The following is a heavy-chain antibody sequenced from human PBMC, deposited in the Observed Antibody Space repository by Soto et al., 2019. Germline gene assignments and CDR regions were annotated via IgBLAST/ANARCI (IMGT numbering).Heavy chain of an antibody. CDR2: ISGSGGST. D-gene: IGHD6-19*01. V-gene: IGHV3-23*01. CDR1: GFTFSSYA. CDR3: AKISARPQFQWLVLGPGGYFDY. J-gene: IGHJ4*02. Sequence: GGSLRLSCAASGFTFSSYAMSWVRQAPGKGLEWVSAISGSGGSTYYADSVKGRFTISRDNSKNTLYLQMNSLRAEDTAVYYCAKISARPQFQWLVLGPGGYFDYWGQGTLVTVSS.